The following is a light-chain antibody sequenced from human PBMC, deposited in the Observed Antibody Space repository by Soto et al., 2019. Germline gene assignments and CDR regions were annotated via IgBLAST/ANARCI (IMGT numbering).Light chain of an antibody. Sequence: QSALAHLASVSGSPGQSITISCTGSGSDIATLNYVSWYQQYPGKAPKHLIYQVTSRASGVSHRFSGSKSGNTAALTISGLQPEDEAEYYCNSYSSTSFDVFGTGTKATVL. J-gene: IGLJ1*01. CDR1: GSDIATLNY. V-gene: IGLV2-14*01. CDR3: NSYSSTSFDV. CDR2: QVT.